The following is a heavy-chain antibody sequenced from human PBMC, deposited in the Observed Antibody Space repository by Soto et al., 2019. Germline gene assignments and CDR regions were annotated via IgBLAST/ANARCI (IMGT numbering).Heavy chain of an antibody. V-gene: IGHV1-2*04. Sequence: ASVKVSCKASGYTFTGYYMHWVRQAPGQGLEWMGWINPNSGGTNYAQKFQGWVTMTRDTSISTAYMELSRLRSDDTAVYYCARGPLGSSSSFSPWGIDYWGQGTLVTVSS. D-gene: IGHD6-6*01. CDR3: ARGPLGSSSSFSPWGIDY. CDR1: GYTFTGYY. J-gene: IGHJ4*02. CDR2: INPNSGGT.